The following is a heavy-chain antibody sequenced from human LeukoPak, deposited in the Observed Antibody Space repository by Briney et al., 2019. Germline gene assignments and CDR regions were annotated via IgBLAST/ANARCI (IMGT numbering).Heavy chain of an antibody. D-gene: IGHD1-26*01. Sequence: GGSLRLSCAASGFTLSSYWMSWVRQAPGKGLEWVANIKQDGREKYYVDSVKGRFTISRDKAKNSLYLQMNSLRAEDTSVYYCASMGSRRFDYWGQGTLVTVSS. J-gene: IGHJ4*02. CDR2: IKQDGREK. V-gene: IGHV3-7*01. CDR3: ASMGSRRFDY. CDR1: GFTLSSYW.